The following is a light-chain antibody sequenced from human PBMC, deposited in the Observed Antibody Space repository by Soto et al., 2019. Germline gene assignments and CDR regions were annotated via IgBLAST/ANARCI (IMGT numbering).Light chain of an antibody. CDR3: ETWDSSLSAGL. J-gene: IGLJ1*01. CDR1: SSNIGNNY. V-gene: IGLV1-51*02. CDR2: ENN. Sequence: QSVLTQPPSVSAAPGQKVTISCSGSSSNIGNNYVAWYQQFPGAAPKLLIYENNKRPSGIPDRFSGSKSGTSATLGITGLQTGDEADYYCETWDSSLSAGLFGTGTKVTVL.